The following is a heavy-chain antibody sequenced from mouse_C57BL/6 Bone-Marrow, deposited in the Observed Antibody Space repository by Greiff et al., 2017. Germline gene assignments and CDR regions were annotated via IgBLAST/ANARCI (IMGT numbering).Heavy chain of an antibody. D-gene: IGHD1-1*01. CDR3: AKETTVVATKYAMDY. V-gene: IGHV1-64*01. J-gene: IGHJ4*01. Sequence: VQLQQPGAELVKPGASVKLSCKASGYTFTSYWMHWVKQRPGQGLEWIGMIHPNSGSTNYNEKLQSKATLTVDKSSSTAYMQLSSLTSEDSAVYYCAKETTVVATKYAMDYWGQGTSVTVSS. CDR2: IHPNSGST. CDR1: GYTFTSYW.